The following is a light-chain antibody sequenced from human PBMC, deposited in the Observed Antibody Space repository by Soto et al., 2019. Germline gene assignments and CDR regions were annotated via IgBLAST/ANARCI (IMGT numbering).Light chain of an antibody. J-gene: IGKJ1*01. CDR1: QSVSYY. CDR2: GAS. V-gene: IGKV3-20*01. Sequence: EIVLTQSPGTLSLSPGERATLSCRASQSVSYYLAWYQQKPGQAPRLLIYGASSRATGIPDRFSGSGSGTDFTLTISRLEPEDFAVYYCQQYGSSPWTFCQGTKVDIK. CDR3: QQYGSSPWT.